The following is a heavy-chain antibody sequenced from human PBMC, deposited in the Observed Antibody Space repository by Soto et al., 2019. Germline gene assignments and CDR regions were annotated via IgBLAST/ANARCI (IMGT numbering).Heavy chain of an antibody. Sequence: QVQLVESGGGLVKPGGSLRLSCAASGFTLSDYYMTWIRQEPGKGLEWVSDISISGTTIHYADSVRGRFTISRDNAKNSLWLQMNTLRAENSAVYYCARFRGDGYYNCWGQGTLVTVSS. J-gene: IGHJ4*02. CDR2: ISISGTTI. CDR1: GFTLSDYY. D-gene: IGHD3-9*01. V-gene: IGHV3-11*01. CDR3: ARFRGDGYYNC.